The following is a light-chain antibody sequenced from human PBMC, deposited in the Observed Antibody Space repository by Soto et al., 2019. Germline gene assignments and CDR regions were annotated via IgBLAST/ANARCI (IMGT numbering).Light chain of an antibody. Sequence: HSVLTQPASVSGSPGQSINISCTGTSSDVGGYNYVFWYQHHPGKAPKLIIYDVSNRPSGVSNPFSGSKSGNTASLTISGLQPEDEADYYCSSYTTSNTRQIVFGTGTKVTVL. J-gene: IGLJ1*01. CDR2: DVS. V-gene: IGLV2-14*03. CDR1: SSDVGGYNY. CDR3: SSYTTSNTRQIV.